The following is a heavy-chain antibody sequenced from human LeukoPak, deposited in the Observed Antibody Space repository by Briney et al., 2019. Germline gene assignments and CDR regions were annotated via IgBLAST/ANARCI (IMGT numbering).Heavy chain of an antibody. Sequence: GASVKVSCKASGYTFTGYYMHWVRQAPGQGLEWMGWINTNTGNPTYAQGFTGRFVFSLDTSVSTAYLQSSSLKAGDTAVYYCARDPGGLDDYWGQGTLVTVSS. CDR1: GYTFTGYY. CDR2: INTNTGNP. V-gene: IGHV7-4-1*02. J-gene: IGHJ4*02. CDR3: ARDPGGLDDY. D-gene: IGHD3-10*01.